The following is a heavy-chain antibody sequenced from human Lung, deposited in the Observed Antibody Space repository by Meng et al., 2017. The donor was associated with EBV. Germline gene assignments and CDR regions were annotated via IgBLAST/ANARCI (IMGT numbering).Heavy chain of an antibody. J-gene: IGHJ5*02. V-gene: IGHV4-31*01. Sequence: HVHLQGSAPARVKPSPTLSLTCSVSGGSISSGAYDWSWIRQHPGKGLEWIGYIYYSGRTYYNPSLKSLVTISVDTSKNQFSLKLSSVTAADTAVYYCARVVAGRYNWFDPWGQGTLVTVSS. CDR1: GGSISSGAYD. CDR3: ARVVAGRYNWFDP. D-gene: IGHD6-6*01. CDR2: IYYSGRT.